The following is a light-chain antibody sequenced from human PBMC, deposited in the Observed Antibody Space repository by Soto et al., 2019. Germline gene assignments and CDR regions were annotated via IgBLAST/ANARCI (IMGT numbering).Light chain of an antibody. Sequence: DIVMTQSPDSLAVSLGERATINCKSSQSVLYSSNNKNYLAWYQQKPGQPPKLLISWASTRESGVPDRFSGSGSGTDFTLTISSLQAEDVAVYYCQQYYRTRTFGQGTTVEIK. CDR2: WAS. CDR3: QQYYRTRT. CDR1: QSVLYSSNNKNY. J-gene: IGKJ1*01. V-gene: IGKV4-1*01.